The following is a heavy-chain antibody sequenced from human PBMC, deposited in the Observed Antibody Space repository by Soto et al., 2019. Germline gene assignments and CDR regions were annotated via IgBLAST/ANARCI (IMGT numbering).Heavy chain of an antibody. CDR3: ARRSYYYYGMDV. Sequence: PSETLSLTCAVYGGSFSGYYWSWIRQPPGKGLEWIGEINHSGSTNYNPSLKSRVTISVDTSKNQFSLKLSSVTAADTAVYYCARRSYYYYGMDVWGQGTTVTLSS. V-gene: IGHV4-34*01. CDR2: INHSGST. CDR1: GGSFSGYY. J-gene: IGHJ6*02.